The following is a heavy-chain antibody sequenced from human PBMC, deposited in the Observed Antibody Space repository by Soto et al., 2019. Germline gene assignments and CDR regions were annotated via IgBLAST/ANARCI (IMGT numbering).Heavy chain of an antibody. Sequence: PSETLSLTCTVSGGSISSGGYYWSWIRQHPGKGLEWIGYIYYSGSTYYNPSLKSRVTISVDTSKNHFSLKLSSVPAADTAVYYCARGGYYYDSRDCWKFDSWGQGTMVTFSS. D-gene: IGHD3-22*01. V-gene: IGHV4-31*03. CDR1: GGSISSGGYY. J-gene: IGHJ5*01. CDR2: IYYSGST. CDR3: ARGGYYYDSRDCWKFDS.